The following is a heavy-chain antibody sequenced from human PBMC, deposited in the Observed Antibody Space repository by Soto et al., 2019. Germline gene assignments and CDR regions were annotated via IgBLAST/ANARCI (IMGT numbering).Heavy chain of an antibody. V-gene: IGHV3-33*01. Sequence: GGSLRLSCAASGFTFSSYGMHWVRQAPGKGLEWVAVIWYDGSNKYYADSVKGRFTISRDNSKNTLYLQMNSLRAEDTAVYYCARDMGNYDILTGYPTYYYYGMDVWGQGTTVTVSS. CDR2: IWYDGSNK. J-gene: IGHJ6*02. D-gene: IGHD3-9*01. CDR3: ARDMGNYDILTGYPTYYYYGMDV. CDR1: GFTFSSYG.